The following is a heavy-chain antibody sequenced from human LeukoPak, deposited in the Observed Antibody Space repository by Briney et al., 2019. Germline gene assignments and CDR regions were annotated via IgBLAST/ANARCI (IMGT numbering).Heavy chain of an antibody. CDR2: ISGSGGST. Sequence: GGSLRLSCAASGFTFSSYAMSWVRQAPGKGLEWVSAISGSGGSTYYADSVKGQFTISRDNSKNTLYLQMNSLRAEDTAVYYCAKGFNSGSYYYFDYWGQGTLVTVSS. V-gene: IGHV3-23*01. CDR1: GFTFSSYA. D-gene: IGHD1-26*01. J-gene: IGHJ4*02. CDR3: AKGFNSGSYYYFDY.